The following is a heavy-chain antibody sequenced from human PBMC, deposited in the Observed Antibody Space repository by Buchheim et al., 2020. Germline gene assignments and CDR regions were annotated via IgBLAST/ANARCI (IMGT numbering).Heavy chain of an antibody. V-gene: IGHV3-33*01. CDR1: GFTFSSYG. CDR2: IWYDGSNK. D-gene: IGHD3-3*01. J-gene: IGHJ4*02. Sequence: QVQLVESGGGVVQPGRSLRLSCAASGFTFSSYGMHWVRQAPGKGLEWVAVIWYDGSNKYYADSVKGRFTISRDNSKNTLYLQMNSLRAEDTAVYYCARGRVYDFWSGYYAETYYFDYWGQGTL. CDR3: ARGRVYDFWSGYYAETYYFDY.